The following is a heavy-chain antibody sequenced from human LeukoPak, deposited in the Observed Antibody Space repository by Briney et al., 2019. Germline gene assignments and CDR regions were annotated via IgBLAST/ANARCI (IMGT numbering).Heavy chain of an antibody. Sequence: GASVKVSCKASGYTFTCYGISWVRQAPGQGLEWMGWISAYNGNTNYAQKLQGRVTMTTDTSTSTAYMELRSLRSDDTAVYYCARDSVTTVVYYGMDVWGQGTTVTVSS. CDR2: ISAYNGNT. CDR1: GYTFTCYG. J-gene: IGHJ6*02. V-gene: IGHV1-18*01. CDR3: ARDSVTTVVYYGMDV. D-gene: IGHD4-23*01.